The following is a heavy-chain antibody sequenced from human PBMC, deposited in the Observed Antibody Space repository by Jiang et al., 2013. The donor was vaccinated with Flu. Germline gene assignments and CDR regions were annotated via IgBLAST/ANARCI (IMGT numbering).Heavy chain of an antibody. J-gene: IGHJ4*02. D-gene: IGHD4-17*01. Sequence: LEWMGIIYPGDSDTRYSPSFQGQVTISADKSISTAYLQWSSLKASDTAMYYCARQVMYGDYALGNYFDYWGQGTLVTVSS. CDR2: IYPGDSDT. CDR3: ARQVMYGDYALGNYFDY. V-gene: IGHV5-51*01.